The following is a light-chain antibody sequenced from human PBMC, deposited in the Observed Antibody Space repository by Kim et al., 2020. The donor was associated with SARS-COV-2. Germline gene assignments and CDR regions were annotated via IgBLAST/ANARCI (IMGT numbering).Light chain of an antibody. Sequence: WSPGERATLSCRASQSVSSSYLAWYQQKPGQAPRLLIYGASSRATGIPDRFSGSRSGTDFTLTISRLEPEDFAVYYCQQYGSSPRTFGQGTKLEI. CDR1: QSVSSSY. J-gene: IGKJ2*01. V-gene: IGKV3-20*01. CDR2: GAS. CDR3: QQYGSSPRT.